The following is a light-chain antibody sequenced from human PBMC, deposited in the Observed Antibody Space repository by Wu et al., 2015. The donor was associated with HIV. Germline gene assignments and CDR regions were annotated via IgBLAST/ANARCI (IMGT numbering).Light chain of an antibody. CDR1: RSISTF. Sequence: EIVLTQSPATLSLSPGETATLSCRASRSISTFLAWYQQKPGQAPRLLIYHASNRATGIPARFSGSGSGTDFTLTISRLEPEDFAVYYCQQYGNSPNTFGQGTKLEIK. CDR3: QQYGNSPNT. J-gene: IGKJ2*01. CDR2: HAS. V-gene: IGKV3-20*01.